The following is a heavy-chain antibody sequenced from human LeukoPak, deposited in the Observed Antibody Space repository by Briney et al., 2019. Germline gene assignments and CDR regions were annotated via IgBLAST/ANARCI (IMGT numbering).Heavy chain of an antibody. J-gene: IGHJ3*02. CDR2: ISGSGGST. Sequence: GGSLRLSCAASGFTFSSYAMSWVRHAPGKGLEWVSGISGSGGSTYYADSVKGRFTISRDNSKKTLYLQMNSLRAEDTAVYYCAKDQEVVAPPDAFDIWGQGTMVSVSS. D-gene: IGHD2-15*01. V-gene: IGHV3-23*01. CDR1: GFTFSSYA. CDR3: AKDQEVVAPPDAFDI.